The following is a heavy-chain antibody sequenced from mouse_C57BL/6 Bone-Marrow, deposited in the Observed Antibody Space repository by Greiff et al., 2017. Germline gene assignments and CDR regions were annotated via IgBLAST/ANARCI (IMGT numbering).Heavy chain of an antibody. Sequence: QVQLQQPGAELVMPGASVKLSCKASVYTFTSYWMHWVKQRPGQGLEWIGELDPSDSYTNSNQKFKGKSTLTVDKSSSTAYMQLRSLTSEDSAVYYCARDGDGYYEGYARDYWGQGTSVTVSS. V-gene: IGHV1-69*01. D-gene: IGHD2-3*01. J-gene: IGHJ4*01. CDR3: ARDGDGYYEGYARDY. CDR2: LDPSDSYT. CDR1: VYTFTSYW.